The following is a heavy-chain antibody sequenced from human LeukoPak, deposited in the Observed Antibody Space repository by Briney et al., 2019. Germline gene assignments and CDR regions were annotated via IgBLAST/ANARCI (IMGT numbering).Heavy chain of an antibody. D-gene: IGHD1-26*01. CDR3: ARDIWELPQANAFDI. CDR2: ISGSGGST. J-gene: IGHJ3*02. V-gene: IGHV3-23*01. CDR1: GFTFSSYA. Sequence: GGSLRLSCAASGFTFSSYAMSWVRQAPGKGLEWVSAISGSGGSTYYADSVKGRFTISRDNAKNSLYLQMNSLRAEDTAVYYCARDIWELPQANAFDIWGQGTMVTVSS.